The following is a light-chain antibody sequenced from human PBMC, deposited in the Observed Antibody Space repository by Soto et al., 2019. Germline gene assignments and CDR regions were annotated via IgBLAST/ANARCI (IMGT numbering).Light chain of an antibody. Sequence: DIQMTQSPSSLSASFGDRVTITCRASQGIGVYLAWFQQKPGNAPKLLIYAASTLQSGVPSRFSGSGSGTDFTLIISGLQTADVATYYCQKYNSAPLTFGGGTKVETK. CDR3: QKYNSAPLT. CDR1: QGIGVY. V-gene: IGKV1-27*01. CDR2: AAS. J-gene: IGKJ4*01.